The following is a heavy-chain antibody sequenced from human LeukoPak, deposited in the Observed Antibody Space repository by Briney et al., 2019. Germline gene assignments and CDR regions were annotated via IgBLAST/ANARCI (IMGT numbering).Heavy chain of an antibody. D-gene: IGHD3-9*01. V-gene: IGHV3-48*04. CDR3: ARDLTDDAFDI. Sequence: GGSLRLSCAASEFTFSSYWMSWVRQAPGKGLEWVSYISSSSSTIYYADSVKGRFTISRDNAKNSLYLQMNSLRAEDTAVYYCARDLTDDAFDIWGQGTMVTVSS. J-gene: IGHJ3*02. CDR1: EFTFSSYW. CDR2: ISSSSSTI.